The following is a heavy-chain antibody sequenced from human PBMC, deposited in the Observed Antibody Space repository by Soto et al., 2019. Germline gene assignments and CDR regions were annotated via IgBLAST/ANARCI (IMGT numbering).Heavy chain of an antibody. Sequence: GGSLRLSCGGSGFTFSDYEMNWVRQAPGKGLEWISYISGPGSTMYYADSVKGRFTISRDNAKNSLYLQINSVTAEDTAVYRCARDYGGSSTTCDYLDVWGQGTTVTVSS. CDR3: ARDYGGSSTTCDYLDV. D-gene: IGHD2-2*01. J-gene: IGHJ6*03. CDR2: ISGPGSTM. V-gene: IGHV3-48*03. CDR1: GFTFSDYE.